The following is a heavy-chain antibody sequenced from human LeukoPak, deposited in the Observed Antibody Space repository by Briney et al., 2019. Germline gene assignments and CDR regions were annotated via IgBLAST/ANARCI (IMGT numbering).Heavy chain of an antibody. V-gene: IGHV3-23*01. J-gene: IGHJ4*02. CDR3: AKNPAYYYDSSAYPVDH. Sequence: GGSLRLSCAASGFTFSSDAMSWVRQAPGKGLEWVSAISGGGSSTYYADSVKGRFTISRDNSKNTLYLQMNSLRAEDTAVYYCAKNPAYYYDSSAYPVDHWGQGTLVTVSS. D-gene: IGHD3-22*01. CDR2: ISGGGSST. CDR1: GFTFSSDA.